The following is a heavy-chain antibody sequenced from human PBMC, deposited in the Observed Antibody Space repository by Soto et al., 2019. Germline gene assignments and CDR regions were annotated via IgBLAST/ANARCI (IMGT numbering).Heavy chain of an antibody. CDR1: GASVNSNSYY. J-gene: IGHJ3*02. CDR2: IYYSGTT. V-gene: IGHV4-61*03. Sequence: QVQLQESGPGLVKPSETLSLTCTVSGASVNSNSYYWSWIRQPPGKGLECIGYIYYSGTTNYNPSLKSRVTMSVDTSKNHLSLKLSSVTAADTAVYYCARRGPGGRAFDIWGQGTMVTVSS. CDR3: ARRGPGGRAFDI. D-gene: IGHD3-16*01.